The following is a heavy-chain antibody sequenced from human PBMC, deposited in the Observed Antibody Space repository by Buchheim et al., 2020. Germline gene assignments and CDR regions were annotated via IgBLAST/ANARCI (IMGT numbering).Heavy chain of an antibody. J-gene: IGHJ5*02. CDR3: AKDNQDWWFDP. CDR1: GFSLTSYG. D-gene: IGHD1-14*01. CDR2: MWYDGTTK. V-gene: IGHV3-33*06. Sequence: QVHLVESGGGVVQPGRSLRLSCAVSGFSLTSYGMHWVRQAPGKGLEWVAAMWYDGTTKYYKDSVKGRFIISRDNSKNTLYLQMNSLRAEDTAVYYCAKDNQDWWFDPWGQGTL.